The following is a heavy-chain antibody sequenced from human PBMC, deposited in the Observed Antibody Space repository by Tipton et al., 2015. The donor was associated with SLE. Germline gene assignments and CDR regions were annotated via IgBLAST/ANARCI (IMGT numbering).Heavy chain of an antibody. CDR3: ARSASIAAAGLYWYFDL. CDR2: MNPNSGNT. V-gene: IGHV1-8*01. Sequence: QVQLVQSGPEVKKPGASVKVSCKASGYTFTSYDINWVRQATGQGLEWMGWMNPNSGNTGYAQKFQGRVTMTRNTPISTAYMELSSLRSEDTAVYYCARSASIAAAGLYWYFDLWGRGTLVTVSS. D-gene: IGHD6-13*01. J-gene: IGHJ2*01. CDR1: GYTFTSYD.